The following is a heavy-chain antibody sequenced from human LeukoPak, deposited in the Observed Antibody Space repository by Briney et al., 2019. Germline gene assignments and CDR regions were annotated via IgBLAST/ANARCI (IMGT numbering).Heavy chain of an antibody. CDR2: IYTSGST. CDR1: GGSISSYY. J-gene: IGHJ6*03. Sequence: PSKTLSLTCTVSGGSISSYYWSWIRQPPGKGLEWIGYIYTSGSTNYNPSLKSRVTISVDTSKNQFSLKLSSVTAADTAVYYCARTGYDFWSGYPPYMDVWGKGTTVTVSS. CDR3: ARTGYDFWSGYPPYMDV. V-gene: IGHV4-4*09. D-gene: IGHD3-3*01.